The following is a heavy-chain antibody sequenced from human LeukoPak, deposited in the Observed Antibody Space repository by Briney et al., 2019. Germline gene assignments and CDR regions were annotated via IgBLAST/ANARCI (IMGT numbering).Heavy chain of an antibody. CDR1: GFTFSSDA. D-gene: IGHD6-19*01. V-gene: IGHV3-23*01. J-gene: IGHJ4*02. CDR2: ISGSGGST. CDR3: AKVRSGWSPFDG. Sequence: PGGSLRLSCAVSGFTFSSDAMSWVRQAPGKGLEWVSFISGSGGSTYYADSVKGRFTISRDNSKSTLYLQMNSLRAEDTAVYYCAKVRSGWSPFDGWGQGTLVTVSS.